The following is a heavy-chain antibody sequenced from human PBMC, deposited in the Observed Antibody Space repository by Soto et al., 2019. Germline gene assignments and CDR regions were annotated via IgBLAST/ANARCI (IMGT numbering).Heavy chain of an antibody. D-gene: IGHD3-22*01. CDR1: GFTFNGYA. CDR2: ISSDGHHQ. Sequence: GGSLRLSCATSGFTFNGYAMYWVRQAPGQGLEWVAMISSDGHHQFYVDNLRGRFTVSRDNSKNTLFLQMNSLRPEDMAVYYCSRGTYYPQSSGLHADYWGPGTVVTVSS. V-gene: IGHV3-30*03. J-gene: IGHJ4*02. CDR3: SRGTYYPQSSGLHADY.